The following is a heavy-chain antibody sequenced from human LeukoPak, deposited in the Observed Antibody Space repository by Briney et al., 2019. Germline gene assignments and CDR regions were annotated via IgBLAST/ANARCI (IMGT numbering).Heavy chain of an antibody. CDR2: INHSGST. V-gene: IGHV4-34*01. CDR3: ARESDHGSGRRPYYYYYMDV. CDR1: GGSFSGYY. D-gene: IGHD3-10*01. Sequence: SETLSLTCAVYGGSFSGYYWSWIRQPPGKGLEWIGEINHSGSTNYNPSLKSRVTISVDTSKNQFSLKLSSVTAADTAVYYCARESDHGSGRRPYYYYYMDVWGKGTTVTVSS. J-gene: IGHJ6*03.